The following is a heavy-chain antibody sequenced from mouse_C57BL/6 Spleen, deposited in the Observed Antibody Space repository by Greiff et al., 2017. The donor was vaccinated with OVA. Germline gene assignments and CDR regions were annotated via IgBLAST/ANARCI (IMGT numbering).Heavy chain of an antibody. CDR3: AREGGNYGSSSYWYFDV. Sequence: EVQLVESGGGLVKPGGSLKLSCAASGFTFSSYAMSWVGQTPEKRLEWVATISDGGSYTYYPDNVKGRFTISRDNAKNNLYLQMSHLKSEDTAMYYCAREGGNYGSSSYWYFDVWGTGTTVTVSS. V-gene: IGHV5-4*01. J-gene: IGHJ1*03. D-gene: IGHD1-1*01. CDR1: GFTFSSYA. CDR2: ISDGGSYT.